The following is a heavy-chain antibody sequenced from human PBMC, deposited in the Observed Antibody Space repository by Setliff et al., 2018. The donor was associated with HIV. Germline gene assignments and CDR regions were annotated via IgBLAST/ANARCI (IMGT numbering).Heavy chain of an antibody. CDR1: GGSISSHY. Sequence: PSETLSLTCTVSGGSISSHYWSWIRQPPGKGLEWIGSIYYSGSTNYNPSLKSRVTISVDTSKNQFSLKLSSVTAADTAVYYCARGGGIQLWFYWGQGTLVTVSS. CDR2: IYYSGST. CDR3: ARGGGIQLWFY. V-gene: IGHV4-59*11. J-gene: IGHJ4*02. D-gene: IGHD5-18*01.